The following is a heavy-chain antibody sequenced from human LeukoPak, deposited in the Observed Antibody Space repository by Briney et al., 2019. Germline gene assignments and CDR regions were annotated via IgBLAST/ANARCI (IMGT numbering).Heavy chain of an antibody. J-gene: IGHJ6*02. Sequence: PGGSLRLSCAASGFTFSSYAMSWVRQAPGKGLEWVSAISGSGGSTYCADSVKGRFTISRDNAKNSLYLQMNSLRAEDTAVYYCARGGAWFGELLSSNYYYYGMDVWGQGTTVTVSS. D-gene: IGHD3-10*01. CDR1: GFTFSSYA. CDR3: ARGGAWFGELLSSNYYYYGMDV. CDR2: ISGSGGST. V-gene: IGHV3-23*01.